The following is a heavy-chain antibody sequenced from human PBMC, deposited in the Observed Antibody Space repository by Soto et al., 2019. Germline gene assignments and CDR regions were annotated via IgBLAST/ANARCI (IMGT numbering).Heavy chain of an antibody. CDR2: ISYDGSNK. J-gene: IGHJ4*02. CDR3: AKDPGYCSGGSCYGRLDY. CDR1: GFTFSSYG. V-gene: IGHV3-30*18. D-gene: IGHD2-15*01. Sequence: GGSLRLSCAASGFTFSSYGMHWVRQAPGKGLEWVAVISYDGSNKYYADSVKGRFTISRDNSKNTLYLQMNSLRAEDTAVYYCAKDPGYCSGGSCYGRLDYWGQGTLVTVSS.